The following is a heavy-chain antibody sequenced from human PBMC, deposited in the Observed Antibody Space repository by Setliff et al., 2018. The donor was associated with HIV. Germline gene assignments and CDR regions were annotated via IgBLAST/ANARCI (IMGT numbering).Heavy chain of an antibody. CDR1: GGSINNYF. CDR3: ARRSIVGSTQGYYYYALDV. V-gene: IGHV4-4*08. CDR2: IYISGTT. D-gene: IGHD1-26*01. J-gene: IGHJ6*02. Sequence: SETLSLTCTVSGGSINNYFWSWIRQAPGKGLEWLGYIYISGTTNYNPSLKGRVTMFLDTSKNQFSLKLTSVTAADTAVYYCARRSIVGSTQGYYYYALDVWGQGTTVTVSS.